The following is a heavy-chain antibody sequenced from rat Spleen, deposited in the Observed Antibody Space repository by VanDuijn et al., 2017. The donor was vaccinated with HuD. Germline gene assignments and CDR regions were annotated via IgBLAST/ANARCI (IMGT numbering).Heavy chain of an antibody. Sequence: EVQLVESGGGLVQPGRSLKLSCAASGFTFSDYNMAWVRQAPEKGLEWVATISTGGGNTYYRGSVKGRFTISRDNAKSTLYLQMDSLRSEDTATYYCVRLLGAPDWYFDLWGPGTMVTVSS. CDR3: VRLLGAPDWYFDL. CDR2: ISTGGGNT. D-gene: IGHD5-1*01. CDR1: GFTFSDYN. V-gene: IGHV5-25*01. J-gene: IGHJ1*01.